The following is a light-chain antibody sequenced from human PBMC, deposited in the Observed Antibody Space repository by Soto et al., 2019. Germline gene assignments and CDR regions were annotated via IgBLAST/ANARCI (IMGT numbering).Light chain of an antibody. J-gene: IGKJ4*01. Sequence: DIQMTQSPSSLSASVVYRVTISCXASQDISTYLNWYQFRPGQAPKLLIYDASNMETGVPSRFRGSGSGTHFTLTIISLQPEDVATYYCQQYDNLLALTFGGGTKVDIK. CDR2: DAS. CDR1: QDISTY. CDR3: QQYDNLLALT. V-gene: IGKV1-33*01.